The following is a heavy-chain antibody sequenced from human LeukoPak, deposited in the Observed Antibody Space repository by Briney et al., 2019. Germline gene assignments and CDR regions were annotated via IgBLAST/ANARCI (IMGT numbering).Heavy chain of an antibody. V-gene: IGHV3-53*01. J-gene: IGHJ4*02. CDR3: ARESRQGYFDY. CDR1: GFTVSSNY. Sequence: PGGSLRLSRAASGFTVSSNYMSWVRQAPGKGLELVSVIYSGGSTYYADSVKGRFTISRDNAKNTLYLQMSSLRAEDTAVYYCARESRQGYFDYWGQGTLVTVSS. CDR2: IYSGGST.